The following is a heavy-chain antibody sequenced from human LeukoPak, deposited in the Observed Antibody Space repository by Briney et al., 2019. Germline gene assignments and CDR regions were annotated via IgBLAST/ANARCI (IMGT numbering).Heavy chain of an antibody. J-gene: IGHJ4*02. Sequence: PGRSLRLSCAASGFTFSSYGMHWVRQAPGKGLEWVAVIWYDGSNKYYGDSVKGRFTISRDNSKNTLYLQMNSLRAEDTAVYYCARAIVVVTATASFGFDYWGQGTLVTVSS. CDR2: IWYDGSNK. CDR3: ARAIVVVTATASFGFDY. CDR1: GFTFSSYG. D-gene: IGHD2-21*02. V-gene: IGHV3-33*01.